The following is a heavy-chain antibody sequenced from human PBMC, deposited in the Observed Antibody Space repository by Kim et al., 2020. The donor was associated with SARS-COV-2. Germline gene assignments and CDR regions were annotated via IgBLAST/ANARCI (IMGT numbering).Heavy chain of an antibody. D-gene: IGHD7-27*01. V-gene: IGHV3-48*03. J-gene: IGHJ4*02. Sequence: ITIYYADSVKGRFTISRDNAKNSLYLQMNSLRAEDTAVYYCARHTGVFDYWGQGTLVTVSS. CDR2: ITI. CDR3: ARHTGVFDY.